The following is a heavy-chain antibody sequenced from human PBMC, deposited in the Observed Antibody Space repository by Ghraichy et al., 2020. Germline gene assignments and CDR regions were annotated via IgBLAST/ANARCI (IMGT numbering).Heavy chain of an antibody. D-gene: IGHD3/OR15-3a*01. CDR3: ARSLSGLDSGDY. Sequence: SETLSLSCTVSGASISTNHWNWVWKPQGKGLEGIAYIFDDGRPTYNPSLESRIPISLDISKNQFSLTLSSVTATDTAVYFCARSLSGLDSGDYWGPGTLVTVSS. J-gene: IGHJ4*02. CDR1: GASISTNH. CDR2: IFDDGRP. V-gene: IGHV4-59*13.